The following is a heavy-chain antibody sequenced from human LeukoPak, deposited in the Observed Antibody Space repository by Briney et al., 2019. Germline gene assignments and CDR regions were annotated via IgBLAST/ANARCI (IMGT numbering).Heavy chain of an antibody. J-gene: IGHJ4*02. Sequence: PGGSLRLSCAASGFTFSSYSMHWVRQAPGKGLEWVAVISYDGSNKYYADSVKGRFTISRDNSKNTLYLQMNSLRAEDTAVYYCAKLVGAFDYWGQGTLVTVSS. CDR3: AKLVGAFDY. V-gene: IGHV3-30*18. D-gene: IGHD1-26*01. CDR2: ISYDGSNK. CDR1: GFTFSSYS.